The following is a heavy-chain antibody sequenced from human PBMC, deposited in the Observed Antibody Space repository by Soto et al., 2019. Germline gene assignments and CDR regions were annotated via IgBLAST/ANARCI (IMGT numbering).Heavy chain of an antibody. Sequence: GESLKISCKGSGYSFAGYWITWVRQKPGKGLEWMGRIDPSDSQTYYSPSFRGHVTISVTKSITTVFLQWSSLRASDTAMYYCARQIYDSDTGPNFQYYFDSWGPGAPVTVSS. CDR3: ARQIYDSDTGPNFQYYFDS. CDR1: GYSFAGYW. J-gene: IGHJ4*02. D-gene: IGHD3-22*01. V-gene: IGHV5-10-1*01. CDR2: IDPSDSQT.